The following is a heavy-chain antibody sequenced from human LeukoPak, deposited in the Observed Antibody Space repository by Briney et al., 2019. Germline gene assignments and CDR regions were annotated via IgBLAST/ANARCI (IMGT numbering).Heavy chain of an antibody. CDR2: INQGGSEK. D-gene: IGHD1-26*01. CDR3: ARDVSGGRGATEY. Sequence: GGSLRLSCAASGFTYSSYWMSWLCQAPGKRREWVGNINQGGSEKNYVDSVKGRFTLSRDNAKNSLDLQMNSLRADDTAVYYCARDVSGGRGATEYWGQGTLVTVSS. J-gene: IGHJ4*02. CDR1: GFTYSSYW. V-gene: IGHV3-7*03.